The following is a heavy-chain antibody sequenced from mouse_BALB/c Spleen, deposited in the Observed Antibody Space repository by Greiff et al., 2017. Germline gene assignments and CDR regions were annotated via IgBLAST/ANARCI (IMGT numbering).Heavy chain of an antibody. CDR2: IYPGSGNT. J-gene: IGHJ2*01. V-gene: IGHV1-84*02. CDR3: ARATMTPPFDY. CDR1: GYTFTDYY. D-gene: IGHD2-4*01. Sequence: LMESGPELVKPGASVKISCKASGYTFTDYYINWVKQKPGQGLEWIGWIYPGSGNTKYNEKFKGKATLTVDTSSSTAYMQLSSLTSEDTAVYFCARATMTPPFDYWGQGTTLTVSA.